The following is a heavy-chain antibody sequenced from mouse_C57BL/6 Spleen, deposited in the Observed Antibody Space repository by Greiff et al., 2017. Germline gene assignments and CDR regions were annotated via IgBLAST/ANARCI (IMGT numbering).Heavy chain of an antibody. V-gene: IGHV1-76*01. J-gene: IGHJ2*01. CDR1: GYTFTDYY. CDR2: IYPGSGNT. CDR3: AEGDYFDY. Sequence: VQVVESGAELVRPGASVKLSCKASGYTFTDYYINWVKQRPGQGLEWIARIYPGSGNTYYNEKFKGKATLTAEKSSSTAYMQLSSLTSEDSAVYFCAEGDYFDYWGQGTTLTVSS.